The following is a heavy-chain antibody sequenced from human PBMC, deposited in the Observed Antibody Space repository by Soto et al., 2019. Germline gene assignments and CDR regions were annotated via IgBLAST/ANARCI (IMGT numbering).Heavy chain of an antibody. V-gene: IGHV3-30*18. CDR1: GFTFSSYG. CDR3: AKGGTYTVRGGPPEDY. CDR2: ISYDGSNK. J-gene: IGHJ4*02. D-gene: IGHD3-10*01. Sequence: QVQLVESGGGVVQPGRSLRLSCAASGFTFSSYGMHWVRQAPGKGLEWVAVISYDGSNKYYADSVKGRFTISRDNSKNTLYLQMNCLRAEDTAVYYCAKGGTYTVRGGPPEDYWGQGTLVTVSS.